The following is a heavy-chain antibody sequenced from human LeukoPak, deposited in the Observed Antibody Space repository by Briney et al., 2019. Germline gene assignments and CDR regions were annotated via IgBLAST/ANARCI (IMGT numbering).Heavy chain of an antibody. CDR1: GFTFSSYS. Sequence: GGSLRLSCAASGFTFSSYSXXXXXXXXXXXXXWVXXISGSSSAXXXXDSVXXXXXXSRDSAKXSLYLQMNSLRAEDTAVYYCARQWPEYYMGVWGKGTTVTVSS. D-gene: IGHD6-19*01. J-gene: IGHJ6*03. CDR2: ISGSSSAX. CDR3: ARQWPEYYMGV. V-gene: IGHV3-48*01.